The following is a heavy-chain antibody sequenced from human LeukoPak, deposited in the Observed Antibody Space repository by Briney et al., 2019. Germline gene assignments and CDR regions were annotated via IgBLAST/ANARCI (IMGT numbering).Heavy chain of an antibody. D-gene: IGHD5-18*01. Sequence: PGGSLRLSCAASGFTFSSYGMHWVRQAPGKGLEGVAVIWYDGSNKYYADSVKGRFTISRDNSKNTLYLQMHSLRAEDTAVYYRAKDQFSGGYSYGLFDYWGQGTLVTVSS. CDR2: IWYDGSNK. CDR1: GFTFSSYG. V-gene: IGHV3-33*06. J-gene: IGHJ4*02. CDR3: AKDQFSGGYSYGLFDY.